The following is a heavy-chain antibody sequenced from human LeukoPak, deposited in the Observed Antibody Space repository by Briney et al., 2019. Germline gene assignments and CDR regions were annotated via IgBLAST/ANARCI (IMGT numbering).Heavy chain of an antibody. V-gene: IGHV3-30*18. D-gene: IGHD5-24*01. Sequence: PGGSLRLSCAASGFTFSSYGMHWVRQAPGKGLEWVAVISYDGSNKYYADSVKGRFTISRDNSKNTLYLQMNSLRAEDTAVYYCAKDYGDGYKPDYWGQGTLVTASS. J-gene: IGHJ4*02. CDR3: AKDYGDGYKPDY. CDR1: GFTFSSYG. CDR2: ISYDGSNK.